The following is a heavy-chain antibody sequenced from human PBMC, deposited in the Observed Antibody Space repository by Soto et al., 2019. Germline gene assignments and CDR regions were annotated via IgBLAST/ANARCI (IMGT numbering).Heavy chain of an antibody. Sequence: QAQLVESGGGVVQPGRSLRLSCAASGFSFRNYGLYWVRQAAGKGLEWVAVISDDGNNKYYAASVKGRFAISRDNSKNALSPQMNSLRAEATAVYFWAKDGLYAFWDPYGMDVWGQGTAVTVSS. V-gene: IGHV3-30*18. CDR3: AKDGLYAFWDPYGMDV. J-gene: IGHJ6*02. CDR2: ISDDGNNK. D-gene: IGHD3-3*01. CDR1: GFSFRNYG.